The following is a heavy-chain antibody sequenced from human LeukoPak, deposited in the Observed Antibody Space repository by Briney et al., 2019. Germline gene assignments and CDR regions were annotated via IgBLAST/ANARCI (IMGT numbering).Heavy chain of an antibody. CDR2: INHSGST. J-gene: IGHJ5*02. CDR1: GGSFSGYY. D-gene: IGHD3-9*01. CDR3: ARVYYDIFSWFDP. V-gene: IGHV4-34*01. Sequence: PSETLSLTCAVYGGSFSGYYWSWIRQPPGKGLEWIGEINHSGSTNYNPSLKSRVTISVDTSKNQFSLKLSSVTAADTAVYYCARVYYDIFSWFDPWGQGTLVTVSS.